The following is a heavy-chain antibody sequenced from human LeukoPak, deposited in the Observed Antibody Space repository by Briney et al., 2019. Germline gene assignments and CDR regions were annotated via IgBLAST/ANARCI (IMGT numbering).Heavy chain of an antibody. Sequence: GGSLRLSCAASGFTFSSYAMHWVRQAPGKGLEWVAVISYDGSNKYYADSVKGRFTISRDNSKNTLYLQMNSLRAEDTAVYYCARDQLTMVRGELDYWGQGTLVTVSS. D-gene: IGHD3-10*01. CDR3: ARDQLTMVRGELDY. V-gene: IGHV3-30-3*01. J-gene: IGHJ4*02. CDR1: GFTFSSYA. CDR2: ISYDGSNK.